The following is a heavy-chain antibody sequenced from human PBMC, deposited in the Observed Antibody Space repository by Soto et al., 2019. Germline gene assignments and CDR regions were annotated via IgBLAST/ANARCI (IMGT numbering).Heavy chain of an antibody. CDR2: MSSSGDS. CDR1: NASGTRYL. Sequence: HSDTLSLTRRVCNASGTRYLWSWIRKPPGKGLEWLGYMSSSGDSISNPALKSRITISLDMSRNHVSLNLSSLTVADTAVYYCARSSLTFVGGVVPDFDFWGPVNLVTVSA. J-gene: IGHJ4*02. CDR3: ARSSLTFVGGVVPDFDF. D-gene: IGHD3-3*01. V-gene: IGHV4-4*09.